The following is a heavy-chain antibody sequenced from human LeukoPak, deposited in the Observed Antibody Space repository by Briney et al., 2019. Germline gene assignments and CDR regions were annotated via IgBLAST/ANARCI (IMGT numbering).Heavy chain of an antibody. J-gene: IGHJ5*02. CDR2: IYYSGST. V-gene: IGHV4-59*01. Sequence: NPSETLSLPCTVSGGSIKNYYGSWIRQPPGKGLEWIGYIYYSGSTNYNPSLKSRVTISIDASKNQFSLKLASVTAADTAVYYCARDGYNWFDPWGQGTLVTVSS. CDR3: ARDGYNWFDP. CDR1: GGSIKNYY.